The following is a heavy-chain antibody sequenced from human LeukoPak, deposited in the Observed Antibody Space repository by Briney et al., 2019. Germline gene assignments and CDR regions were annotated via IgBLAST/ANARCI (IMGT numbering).Heavy chain of an antibody. CDR2: IDPSDSYT. Sequence: GESLQISCKGSGYSFTSYWISWVRQMPGKGLEWMGRIDPSDSYTNYSPSFQGHVTISADKSISTAYLQWSSLKASDTAMYYCARHGGGYCSGGSCPTYYWGQGTLVTVSS. V-gene: IGHV5-10-1*01. J-gene: IGHJ4*02. CDR3: ARHGGGYCSGGSCPTYY. CDR1: GYSFTSYW. D-gene: IGHD2-15*01.